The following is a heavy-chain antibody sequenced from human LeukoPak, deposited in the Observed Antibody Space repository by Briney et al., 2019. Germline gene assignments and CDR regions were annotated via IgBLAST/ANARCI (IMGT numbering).Heavy chain of an antibody. CDR2: INHSGST. J-gene: IGHJ4*02. CDR1: GGSFSGYY. CDR3: ARVFYAPGDY. V-gene: IGHV4-34*01. D-gene: IGHD2/OR15-2a*01. Sequence: SETLSLTCAVYGGSFSGYYWSWIRQPPGNGLEWIGEINHSGSTNYNPSLKSRVTISVDTSKNQFSLKLRSVTAADTAVYYCARVFYAPGDYWGQGTLVTVSS.